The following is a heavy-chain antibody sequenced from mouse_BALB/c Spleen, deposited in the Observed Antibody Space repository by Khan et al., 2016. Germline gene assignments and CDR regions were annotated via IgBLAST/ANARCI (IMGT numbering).Heavy chain of an antibody. CDR1: GYSITSDYA. CDR2: ISYSGST. D-gene: IGHD4-1*02. Sequence: EVQLQESGPGLVKPSQSLSLTCTVTGYSITSDYAWNWIRQFPGNKLEWMGYISYSGSTSYNPSLKSPISITRDTSKNQFFLQLNSVTTEDTATYYCAINWDEEDYWGQGTLVTVSA. CDR3: AINWDEEDY. V-gene: IGHV3-2*02. J-gene: IGHJ3*01.